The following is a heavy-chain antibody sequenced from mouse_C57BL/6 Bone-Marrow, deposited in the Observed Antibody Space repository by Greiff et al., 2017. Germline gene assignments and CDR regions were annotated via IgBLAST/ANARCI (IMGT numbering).Heavy chain of an antibody. V-gene: IGHV8-12*01. CDR1: GFSLSTSGMG. CDR2: IYWDDDK. CDR3: ARRVFYYYGSSYYFDY. D-gene: IGHD1-1*01. J-gene: IGHJ2*01. Sequence: QVTLKECGPGILQSSQTLSLTCSFSGFSLSTSGMGVSWIRQPSGKGLEWLAHIYWDDDKRYNPSLKSRPTISKDTSRNQVFLKITSVDTADTATYYCARRVFYYYGSSYYFDYWGQGTTLTVSS.